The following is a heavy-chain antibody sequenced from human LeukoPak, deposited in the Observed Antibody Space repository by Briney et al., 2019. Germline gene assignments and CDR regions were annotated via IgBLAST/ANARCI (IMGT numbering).Heavy chain of an antibody. CDR3: AREASGHYCDL. J-gene: IGHJ5*02. D-gene: IGHD3-3*01. V-gene: IGHV3-33*01. CDR2: IWYDGSKQ. CDR1: GFTFSSYG. Sequence: PGTSLRLSCTASGFTFSSYGMHWVRQAPGKGLEWVAIIWYDGSKQEYGESVKGRFIISRDDPKNTVYLQMNTLRAEDTAVYYRAREASGHYCDLWGQGTLVTVSS.